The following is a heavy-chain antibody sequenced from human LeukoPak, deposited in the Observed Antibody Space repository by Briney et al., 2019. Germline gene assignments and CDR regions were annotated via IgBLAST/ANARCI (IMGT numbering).Heavy chain of an antibody. CDR2: ISDSAGTT. CDR3: AKGSDNVVKPTAAYGLLDY. V-gene: IGHV3-23*01. Sequence: GGSLRFSCAASGFTFSSYAMSWVRQAPGRGLELLSAISDSAGTTYYADSVKGRFTISRDNSKNRLYLQMNSLRAEDTAVYYCAKGSDNVVKPTAAYGLLDYWGQGTLVTVSS. CDR1: GFTFSSYA. D-gene: IGHD2-2*01. J-gene: IGHJ4*02.